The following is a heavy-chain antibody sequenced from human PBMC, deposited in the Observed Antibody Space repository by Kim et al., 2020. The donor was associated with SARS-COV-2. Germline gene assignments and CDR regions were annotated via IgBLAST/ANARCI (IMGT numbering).Heavy chain of an antibody. V-gene: IGHV3-33*05. D-gene: IGHD1-1*01. CDR2: ISYDGSNK. J-gene: IGHJ4*02. Sequence: GGSLRLSCAASGFTFSSYGMHWVRQAPGKGLEWVAVISYDGSNKYYADSVKGRFTISRDNSKNTLYLQMNSLRAEDTAVYYCARDLGINGYNLVGPSDYWGQGTLVTVSS. CDR3: ARDLGINGYNLVGPSDY. CDR1: GFTFSSYG.